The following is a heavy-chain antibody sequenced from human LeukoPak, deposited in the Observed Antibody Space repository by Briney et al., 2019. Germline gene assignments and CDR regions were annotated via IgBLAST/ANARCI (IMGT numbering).Heavy chain of an antibody. CDR1: RFTFSNYG. CDR2: VSSSSGTTT. Sequence: PGGSLRLSCAASRFTFSNYGMHWVRQAPGKGLEWVAVVSSSSGTTTYYADSVKGRFTISRDNSKNTLYLQMNSLRAEDTAVYYCAKEGRGDYYDSSGYLDYWGQGTLVTVSS. CDR3: AKEGRGDYYDSSGYLDY. V-gene: IGHV3-30*18. J-gene: IGHJ4*02. D-gene: IGHD3-22*01.